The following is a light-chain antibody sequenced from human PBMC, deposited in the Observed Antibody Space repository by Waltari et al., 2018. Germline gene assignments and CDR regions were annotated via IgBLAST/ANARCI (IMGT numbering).Light chain of an antibody. CDR1: RSVFYSPNNKNY. CDR3: QQFYGSPFT. CDR2: WAS. Sequence: DIVMTQSPDSLAVSLGERATINCKSSRSVFYSPNNKNYLSWYQQKPGQPPKLLIYWASTRESGVPDRFSGSGSGTEFTLTISSLQAEDVALYYCQQFYGSPFTFGGGTKVEIK. V-gene: IGKV4-1*01. J-gene: IGKJ4*01.